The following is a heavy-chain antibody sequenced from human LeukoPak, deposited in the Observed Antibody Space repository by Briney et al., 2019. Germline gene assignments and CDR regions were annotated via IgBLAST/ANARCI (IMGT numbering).Heavy chain of an antibody. D-gene: IGHD6-13*01. CDR2: IKQDGSEK. V-gene: IGHV3-7*01. CDR3: ARDLAQQLSSDAFDI. J-gene: IGHJ3*02. Sequence: PGGSLRLSCAASGFTFSSYWMSWVRQAPGKGLEWVANIKQDGSEKYYVDSVKGRLTISRDNAKNSLYLQMNSLRAEDTAVYYCARDLAQQLSSDAFDIWGQGTMVTVSS. CDR1: GFTFSSYW.